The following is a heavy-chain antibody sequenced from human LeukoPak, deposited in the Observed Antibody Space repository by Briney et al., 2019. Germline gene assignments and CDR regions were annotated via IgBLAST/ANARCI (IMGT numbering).Heavy chain of an antibody. V-gene: IGHV3-30*02. D-gene: IGHD3-3*01. J-gene: IGHJ4*02. CDR1: GFTFSYYG. CDR2: IRFEGTEK. CDR3: AKDRAGVCITMYD. Sequence: GGSLRLSCAASGFTFSYYGMHWVRQAPGKGLEWVAFIRFEGTEKFYAASVKGRFTISRDNTKNTVYLQMKSLRAEDTAVYYCAKDRAGVCITMYDWGQGTLVTVSS.